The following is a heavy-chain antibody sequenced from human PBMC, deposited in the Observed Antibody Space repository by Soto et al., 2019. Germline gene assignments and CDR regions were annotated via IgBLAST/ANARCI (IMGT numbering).Heavy chain of an antibody. CDR1: GGSVRSGSYY. Sequence: PSETLSLTCAVSGGSVRSGSYYWGWIRQPPGKGLEWIGFIYYTGTTNYNPSLKSRVTISVDTSKNQFSLNLLSLTAADTAVYYCARERTGDPTFFDYWGQGALVTVSS. D-gene: IGHD1-1*01. J-gene: IGHJ4*02. V-gene: IGHV4-61*01. CDR3: ARERTGDPTFFDY. CDR2: IYYTGTT.